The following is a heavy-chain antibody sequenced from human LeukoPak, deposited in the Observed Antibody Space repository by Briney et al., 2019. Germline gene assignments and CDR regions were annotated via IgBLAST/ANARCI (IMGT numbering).Heavy chain of an antibody. V-gene: IGHV4-59*08. CDR3: ARHPYYYGSGSYFDP. Sequence: PSETLSLTCTVSGGSISSYYWSWIRQPPGKGLEWIGYIYYSGSTNYNPSLKSRVTISVDTSKNQFSLKLSSVTAADTAVYYCARHPYYYGSGSYFDPWGQGTLVAVSS. J-gene: IGHJ5*02. CDR2: IYYSGST. D-gene: IGHD3-10*01. CDR1: GGSISSYY.